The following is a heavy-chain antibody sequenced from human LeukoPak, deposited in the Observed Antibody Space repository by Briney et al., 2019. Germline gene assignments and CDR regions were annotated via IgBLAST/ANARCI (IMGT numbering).Heavy chain of an antibody. CDR1: GGSFSGYY. Sequence: SETLSLTCAVYGGSFSGYYWSWIRQPPGKGLEWIGEINHSGSTNYNPSLKSRVTISVDTSKNQFSLKLSSVTAADTAVYYCAGHGPSGSYYRETKIDYWGQGTLVTVSS. J-gene: IGHJ4*02. D-gene: IGHD1-26*01. CDR2: INHSGST. V-gene: IGHV4-34*01. CDR3: AGHGPSGSYYRETKIDY.